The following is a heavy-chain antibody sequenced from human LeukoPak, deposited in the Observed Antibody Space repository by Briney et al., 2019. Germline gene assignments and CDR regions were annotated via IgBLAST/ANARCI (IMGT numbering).Heavy chain of an antibody. V-gene: IGHV3-23*01. J-gene: IGHJ4*02. CDR2: ISGRGYST. Sequence: PGGSLRLSCTASGFTFSSYAMNWVRQAPGKGLEWVSGISGRGYSTYYADSVKGRFTISRDNSKNTLYLQMDSLTAEDTAVYYCAKGAGKTTVTYFDYWGQGTLVTVSS. CDR1: GFTFSSYA. CDR3: AKGAGKTTVTYFDY. D-gene: IGHD4-17*01.